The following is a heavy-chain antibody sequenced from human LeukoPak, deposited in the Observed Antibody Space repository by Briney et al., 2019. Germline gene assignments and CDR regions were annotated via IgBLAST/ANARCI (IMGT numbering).Heavy chain of an antibody. Sequence: MPSETLSLTCAVYGGSFSGYYWSWIRQPPGKGLEWIEEINHSGSTNYNPSLKSRVTISVDTSKNQFSLKLSSVTAADTAVYYCARVAGGAVAGSLYYFDYWGQGTLVTVSS. J-gene: IGHJ4*02. CDR1: GGSFSGYY. V-gene: IGHV4-34*01. CDR3: ARVAGGAVAGSLYYFDY. D-gene: IGHD6-19*01. CDR2: INHSGST.